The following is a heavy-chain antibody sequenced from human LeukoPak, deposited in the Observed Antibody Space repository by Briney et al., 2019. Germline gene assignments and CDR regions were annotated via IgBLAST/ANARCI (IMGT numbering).Heavy chain of an antibody. J-gene: IGHJ4*02. CDR1: GFTFSSYA. Sequence: GGSPRLSCEASGFTFSSYAMSWVRQAPGKGLEWVSVISGSGDSTYYADSVEGRCTISRDNSKDALYLQMNSLRAEDTAVYYCARVGYSGYDYDYWGQGTLVTVPS. V-gene: IGHV3-23*01. CDR2: ISGSGDST. CDR3: ARVGYSGYDYDY. D-gene: IGHD5-12*01.